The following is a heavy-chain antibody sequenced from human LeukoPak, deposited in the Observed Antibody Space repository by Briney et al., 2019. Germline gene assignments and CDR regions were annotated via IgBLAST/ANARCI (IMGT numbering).Heavy chain of an antibody. CDR2: ISGSGGST. CDR3: AKKQIRHYYDSSGYLSFDY. V-gene: IGHV3-23*01. J-gene: IGHJ4*02. CDR1: GFTFSSYA. Sequence: GGSLRLSCAASGFTFSSYAMSWVRQAPGKRLEWVSAISGSGGSTYYADSVKGRFTISRDNSKNTLYLQMNSLRAEDTAVYYCAKKQIRHYYDSSGYLSFDYWGQGTLVTVSS. D-gene: IGHD3-22*01.